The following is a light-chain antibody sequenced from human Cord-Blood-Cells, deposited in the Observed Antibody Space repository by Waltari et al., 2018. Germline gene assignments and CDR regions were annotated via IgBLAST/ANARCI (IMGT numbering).Light chain of an antibody. Sequence: VIWMTRSPSLLSASTGDRGTISCRMRHGISTYFAWYQQKPGKAPELLIYAASTLQSGVPSSVSGSGSGTDFTLTISCLQSDDFATYYCQQYYSFPYSFGQGTKLEIK. V-gene: IGKV1D-8*01. CDR3: QQYYSFPYS. CDR2: AAS. CDR1: HGISTY. J-gene: IGKJ2*03.